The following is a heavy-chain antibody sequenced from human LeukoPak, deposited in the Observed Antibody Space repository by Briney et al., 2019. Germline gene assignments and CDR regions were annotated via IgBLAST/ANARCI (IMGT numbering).Heavy chain of an antibody. V-gene: IGHV4-59*01. D-gene: IGHD1-26*01. CDR2: IYYSGST. J-gene: IGHJ5*02. CDR1: GGSISSYY. Sequence: SETLSLTCTVSGGSISSYYWSWIRQPPGKGLEWIGYIYYSGSTNYNPSLKSRVTISVDTSKNQFSLKMSSVTAADTAVYYCARDGVVGATMEYNWFDPWGQGTLVTVSS. CDR3: ARDGVVGATMEYNWFDP.